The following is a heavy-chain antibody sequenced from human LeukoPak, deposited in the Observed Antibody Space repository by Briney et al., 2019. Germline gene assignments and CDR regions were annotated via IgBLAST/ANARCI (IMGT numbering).Heavy chain of an antibody. CDR1: AGSISSDSYY. Sequence: PSETLSLTCTVSAGSISSDSYYWGWIRQPPGKGLEWIGTIYYSGNTYYNPSLKSRLTISVDTSKNQFSLKLRSVTAADTALYYCARRYYDFWSGYYGDAFDIWGQGTMVTVSS. V-gene: IGHV4-39*07. J-gene: IGHJ3*02. D-gene: IGHD3-3*01. CDR3: ARRYYDFWSGYYGDAFDI. CDR2: IYYSGNT.